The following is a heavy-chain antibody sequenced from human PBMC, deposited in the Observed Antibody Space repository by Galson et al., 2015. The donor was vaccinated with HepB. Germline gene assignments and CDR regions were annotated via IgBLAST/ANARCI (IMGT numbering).Heavy chain of an antibody. CDR3: AKDISGYDSSGFDY. V-gene: IGHV3-9*01. J-gene: IGHJ4*02. CDR1: GFTFDDYA. D-gene: IGHD3-22*01. Sequence: SLRLSCAASGFTFDDYAMHWVRQAPGKGLEWVSGISWNSGSIGYADSVKGRFTISRDNAKNSLYLQMNSLRAEDTALYYCAKDISGYDSSGFDYWGQGTLVTVSS. CDR2: ISWNSGSI.